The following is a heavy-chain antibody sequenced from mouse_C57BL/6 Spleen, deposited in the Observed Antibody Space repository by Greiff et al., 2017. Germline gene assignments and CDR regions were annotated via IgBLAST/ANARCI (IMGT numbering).Heavy chain of an antibody. CDR3: ARSNDDYDGAY. CDR2: IHPNSGST. V-gene: IGHV1-64*01. Sequence: QVQLQQPGAELVKPGASVKLSCKASGYTFTSYWMHWVKQRPGQGLEWIGMIHPNSGSTNYNEKFKSKATLTVDKSSSTAYMQLSSLTSEDSAVYYCARSNDDYDGAYWGQGTLVTVSA. J-gene: IGHJ3*01. CDR1: GYTFTSYW. D-gene: IGHD2-4*01.